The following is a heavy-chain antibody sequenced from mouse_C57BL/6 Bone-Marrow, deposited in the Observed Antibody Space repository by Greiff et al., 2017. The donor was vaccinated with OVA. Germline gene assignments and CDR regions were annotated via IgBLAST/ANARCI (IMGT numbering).Heavy chain of an antibody. CDR3: ARSVGRDYDGYYAMDY. CDR2: IDPNSGGT. J-gene: IGHJ4*01. CDR1: GYTFTSYW. D-gene: IGHD2-4*01. V-gene: IGHV1-62-3*01. Sequence: QVQLQQPGAELVKPGASVKLSCKASGYTFTSYWMHWVKQRPGRGLEWIGRIDPNSGGTKYNEKFKSKATLTVDKPSSTAYMQLSSLTSEDSAIYFCARSVGRDYDGYYAMDYWGQGTSVTVSS.